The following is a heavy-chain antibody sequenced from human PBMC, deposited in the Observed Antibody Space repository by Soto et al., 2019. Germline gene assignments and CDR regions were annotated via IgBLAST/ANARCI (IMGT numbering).Heavy chain of an antibody. Sequence: EVQLLESGGGLVQPGGSLRLSCAASGFTFNSYVMNWVRQAPGKGLEWVSSISGSGGGRYYADSVKGRFSISRDNSKNTLYLEMNSLRVEDTAVYYCAKREGPYCGGDCFVAWGQGTLVTVSS. CDR3: AKREGPYCGGDCFVA. CDR1: GFTFNSYV. V-gene: IGHV3-23*01. J-gene: IGHJ5*02. CDR2: ISGSGGGR. D-gene: IGHD2-21*02.